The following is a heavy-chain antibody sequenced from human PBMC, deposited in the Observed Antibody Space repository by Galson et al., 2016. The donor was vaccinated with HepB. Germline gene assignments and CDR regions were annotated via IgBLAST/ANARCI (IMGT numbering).Heavy chain of an antibody. V-gene: IGHV4-39*01. D-gene: IGHD5-18*01. CDR3: ASGAGMVTEIDY. J-gene: IGHJ4*02. Sequence: TLSLTCTVSGGSISSSSYFWGWIRQPPGKGLEWIGSIYYSGSTYYNPSLTSRITISVDTSKNQFSLKVRSVTAADTAVYYCASGAGMVTEIDYWGQGTLVTVFS. CDR2: IYYSGST. CDR1: GGSISSSSYF.